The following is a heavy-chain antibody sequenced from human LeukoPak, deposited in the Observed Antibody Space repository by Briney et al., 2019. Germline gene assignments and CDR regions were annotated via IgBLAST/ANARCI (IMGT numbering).Heavy chain of an antibody. CDR2: INHSGST. Sequence: SETLSLTCAVYGGSFSGYYWSWIRQPPGKGLEWIGEINHSGSTNYNPPLKSRVTMSVDTSKNQFSLKLSSVTAADTAVYYCARDAWSDQLLSYYYYGMDVWGQGTTVTVSS. CDR1: GGSFSGYY. D-gene: IGHD2-2*01. V-gene: IGHV4-34*01. J-gene: IGHJ6*02. CDR3: ARDAWSDQLLSYYYYGMDV.